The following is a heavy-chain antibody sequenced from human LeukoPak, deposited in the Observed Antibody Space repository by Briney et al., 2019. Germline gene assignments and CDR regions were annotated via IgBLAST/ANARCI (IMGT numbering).Heavy chain of an antibody. J-gene: IGHJ5*02. CDR2: IYYSGST. Sequence: PSETLSLTCTVSGGSISSGGYYWSWIRQHPGKGLEWIGYIYYSGSTYYNPFLKSRVTISVDTSKNQFSLKLSSVTAADTAVYYCAREPYGSGNNWFDPWGQGTLVTVSS. D-gene: IGHD3-10*01. V-gene: IGHV4-31*03. CDR3: AREPYGSGNNWFDP. CDR1: GGSISSGGYY.